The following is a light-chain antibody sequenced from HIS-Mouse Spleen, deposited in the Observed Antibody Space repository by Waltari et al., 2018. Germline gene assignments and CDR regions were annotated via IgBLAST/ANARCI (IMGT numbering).Light chain of an antibody. CDR3: AAWDDSLSGYV. V-gene: IGLV1-47*01. Sequence: QSVLTQPPSASGTPGQRVTISCSGSSSNIGSNYVYWYQQLPGTAPKLLIYRNNRRPSGVPDRFSGSKSGTSASLAISVLRSEDEAEYYCAAWDDSLSGYVFGTGTKVTVL. CDR2: RNN. CDR1: SSNIGSNY. J-gene: IGLJ1*01.